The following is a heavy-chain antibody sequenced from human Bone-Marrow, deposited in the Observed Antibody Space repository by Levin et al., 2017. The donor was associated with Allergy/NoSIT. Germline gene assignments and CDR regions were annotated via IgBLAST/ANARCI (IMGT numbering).Heavy chain of an antibody. V-gene: IGHV5-51*01. CDR2: IYPGDSDT. J-gene: IGHJ4*02. D-gene: IGHD6-6*01. CDR3: ARLEYSSSFGYYFDY. Sequence: KVSCKGSGYSFTSYWIGWVRQMPGKGLEWMGIIYPGDSDTRYSPSFQGQVTISADKSISTAYLQWSSLKASDTAMYYCARLEYSSSFGYYFDYWGQGTLVTVSS. CDR1: GYSFTSYW.